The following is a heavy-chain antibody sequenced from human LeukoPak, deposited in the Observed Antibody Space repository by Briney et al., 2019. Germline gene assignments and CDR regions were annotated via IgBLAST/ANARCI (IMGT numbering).Heavy chain of an antibody. J-gene: IGHJ4*02. Sequence: GGSLRLSCAASGFTSSSYSMNWVRQAPGKGLEWVSSISSSSSYIYYADSVKGRFTISRDNAKNSLYLQMNSLRAEDTAVYYCARIIAAVGYFDYWGQGTLVTVSS. CDR2: ISSSSSYI. CDR3: ARIIAAVGYFDY. CDR1: GFTSSSYS. D-gene: IGHD6-13*01. V-gene: IGHV3-21*01.